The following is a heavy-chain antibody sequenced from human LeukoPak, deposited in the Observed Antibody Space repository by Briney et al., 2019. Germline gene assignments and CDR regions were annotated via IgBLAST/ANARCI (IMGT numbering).Heavy chain of an antibody. CDR2: IRYDGSNK. Sequence: GGSLRLSCAASGFTFSSYGMHWVRQAPGKGLEWVAFIRYDGSNKYYADSVKGRFTISRDNSKNTLYLQMNSLRAEDTAVYYCAKVGGACRSTSCLYYYYYMDVWGKGTTVTVSS. CDR3: AKVGGACRSTSCLYYYYYMDV. D-gene: IGHD2-2*01. CDR1: GFTFSSYG. V-gene: IGHV3-30*02. J-gene: IGHJ6*03.